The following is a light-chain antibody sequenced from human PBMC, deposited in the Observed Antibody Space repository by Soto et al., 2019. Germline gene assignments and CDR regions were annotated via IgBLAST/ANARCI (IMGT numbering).Light chain of an antibody. CDR3: CSYVDTDTWV. CDR1: NSDVGGYNY. Sequence: QSVLTQPRSVSGSPGQSVTISCTGTNSDVGGYNYVSWYQQYPGKAPKLMISGGSERPSGVPDLFSGSKSGNTASLTISGLQAEDEADYYCCSYVDTDTWVFGGGTKVTVL. V-gene: IGLV2-11*01. J-gene: IGLJ3*02. CDR2: GGS.